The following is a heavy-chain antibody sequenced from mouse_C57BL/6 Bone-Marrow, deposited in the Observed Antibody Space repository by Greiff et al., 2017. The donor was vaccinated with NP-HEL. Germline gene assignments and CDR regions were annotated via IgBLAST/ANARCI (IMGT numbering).Heavy chain of an antibody. CDR1: GYTFTSYW. J-gene: IGHJ2*01. V-gene: IGHV1-59*01. CDR2: IDPSDSYT. Sequence: QVQLQQPGAELVRPGTSVKLSCKASGYTFTSYWMHWVKQRPGQGLEWIGVIDPSDSYTNYNQKFKGKATLTVDTSSSTAYTQLSSLTSEDSAVYYCASGGDFDYWGQGTTLTVSS. CDR3: ASGGDFDY.